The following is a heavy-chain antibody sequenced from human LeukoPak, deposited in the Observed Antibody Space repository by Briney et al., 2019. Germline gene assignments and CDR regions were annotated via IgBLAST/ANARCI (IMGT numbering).Heavy chain of an antibody. J-gene: IGHJ5*02. Sequence: GGSLRLSCAASGFTFSSYAIHWVRQSSGKGLEWVGQIDKKDKGYATATAYAASVKGRFTISRDDSINTAYLQMKSLETEDTALYYCTRDSGSYNWFDPWGQGTLVTVSS. D-gene: IGHD1-26*01. CDR3: TRDSGSYNWFDP. V-gene: IGHV3-73*01. CDR2: IDKKDKGYATAT. CDR1: GFTFSSYA.